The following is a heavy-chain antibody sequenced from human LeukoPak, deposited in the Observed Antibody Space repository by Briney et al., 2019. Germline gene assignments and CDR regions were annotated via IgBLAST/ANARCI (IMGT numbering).Heavy chain of an antibody. D-gene: IGHD6-6*01. CDR1: GFTFSSCS. Sequence: GGSLRLSCAASGFTFSSCSMNWVCQAPGKGLEWVSSISSSSSYIYYADSVKGRFTISRDNAKNSLYLQMNSLRAEDTAVYYCARDLSSSSSALGYWGQGTLVTVSS. CDR2: ISSSSSYI. CDR3: ARDLSSSSSALGY. J-gene: IGHJ4*02. V-gene: IGHV3-21*01.